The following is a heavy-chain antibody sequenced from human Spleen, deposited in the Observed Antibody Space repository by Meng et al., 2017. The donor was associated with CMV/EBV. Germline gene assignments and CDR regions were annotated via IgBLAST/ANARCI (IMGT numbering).Heavy chain of an antibody. CDR3: ARGGITIFAPSDY. D-gene: IGHD3-3*01. V-gene: IGHV3-30*03. CDR1: GFTFSRYS. J-gene: IGHJ4*01. CDR2: ISDDGDNK. Sequence: GESLKISCAASGFTFSRYSMNWVRQAPGKGLEWVSVISDDGDNKDYADAVKGRFTISRDNSNNTLYLQMHSLRGDDTAVYFCARGGITIFAPSDYWGQGTLVTVSS.